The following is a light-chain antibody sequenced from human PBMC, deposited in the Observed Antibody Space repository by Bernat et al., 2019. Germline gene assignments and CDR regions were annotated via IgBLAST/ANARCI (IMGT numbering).Light chain of an antibody. Sequence: QSVLTQPPSASGTPGQRVTISCSGSSSNIGSTSVHWYQQLPGTAPKLLIYGNNQRPSGVPDRFSGSKSGTAASLAISGLQAEDEADYYCAACDDSQIWVFGGGTKLIVL. J-gene: IGLJ3*02. CDR1: SSNIGSTS. CDR3: AACDDSQIWV. CDR2: GNN. V-gene: IGLV1-44*01.